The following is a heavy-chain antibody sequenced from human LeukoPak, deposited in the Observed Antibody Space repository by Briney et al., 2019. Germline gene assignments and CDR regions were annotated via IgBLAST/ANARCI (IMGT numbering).Heavy chain of an antibody. J-gene: IGHJ3*02. Sequence: GGSLRLSCAASGFIVSSNSMSWVRQAPGKGLEWVSAISGSGGSTYYADSVKGRFTISRDNSKNTLYLQMNSLRAEDTAVYYCAKKNVVLDAFDIWGQGTMVTVSS. D-gene: IGHD1-1*01. CDR2: ISGSGGST. V-gene: IGHV3-23*01. CDR1: GFIVSSNS. CDR3: AKKNVVLDAFDI.